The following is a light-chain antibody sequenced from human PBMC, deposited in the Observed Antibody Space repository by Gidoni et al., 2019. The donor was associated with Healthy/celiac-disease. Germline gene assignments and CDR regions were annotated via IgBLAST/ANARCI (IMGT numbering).Light chain of an antibody. CDR1: QSISSY. CDR3: QQSYSTPRT. V-gene: IGKV1-39*01. Sequence: DIQMTQSPSYLSASVGDRVTITCRESQSISSYLNWYQQKPGKAPKLLIYAASSLQSGVPSRFSGSGSGTDFTLTISSLQPEDFATYYCQQSYSTPRTVGKGTKVEIK. CDR2: AAS. J-gene: IGKJ1*01.